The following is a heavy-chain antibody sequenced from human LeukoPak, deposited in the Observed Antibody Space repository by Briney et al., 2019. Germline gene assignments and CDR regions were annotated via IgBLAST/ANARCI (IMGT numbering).Heavy chain of an antibody. CDR3: ARSGDYYDSSGYPRG. CDR1: GGSISSGGYY. D-gene: IGHD3-22*01. Sequence: PSETLCLTCTVSGGSISSGGYYWSWIRQHPGKGLEWIGYIYYSGSTYYNPSLKSRVTISVDTSKNQFSLKLSSVTAADTAVYYCARSGDYYDSSGYPRGWGQGTLVTVSS. J-gene: IGHJ4*02. CDR2: IYYSGST. V-gene: IGHV4-31*03.